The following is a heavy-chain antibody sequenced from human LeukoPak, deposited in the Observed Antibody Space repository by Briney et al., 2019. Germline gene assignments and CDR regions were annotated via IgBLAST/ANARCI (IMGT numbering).Heavy chain of an antibody. V-gene: IGHV3-7*01. D-gene: IGHD3-22*01. J-gene: IGHJ4*02. CDR2: IKQDGSEK. Sequence: GGSLRLSCAPSGFTLSSYSMSWVRQAPGNGLEWVANIKQDGSEKYYVDSVKGRFTISRDNAKNSLYLQMNSLRAEDTAVYYCARVLYYDSSGDVGDYWGQGTLVTVSS. CDR1: GFTLSSYS. CDR3: ARVLYYDSSGDVGDY.